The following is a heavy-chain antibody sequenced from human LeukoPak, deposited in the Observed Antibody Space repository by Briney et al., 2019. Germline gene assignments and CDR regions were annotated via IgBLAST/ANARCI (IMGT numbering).Heavy chain of an antibody. CDR2: IYSGGST. V-gene: IGHV3-66*02. J-gene: IGHJ5*02. Sequence: IYSGGSTYYADSVKGRFTISRDNSKNTLYLQMNSLRAEDTAVYYCARAQRYDFWSGYYLGPWGQGTLVTVSS. CDR3: ARAQRYDFWSGYYLGP. D-gene: IGHD3-3*01.